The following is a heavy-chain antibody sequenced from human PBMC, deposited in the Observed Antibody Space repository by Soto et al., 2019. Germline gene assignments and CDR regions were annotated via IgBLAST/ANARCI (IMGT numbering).Heavy chain of an antibody. CDR3: ARGRWEREGYFMDV. J-gene: IGHJ6*01. V-gene: IGHV4-34*01. Sequence: PSETLSLTCAVYGGSFSGYYWSWIRQPPGKGLEWIGEINHSGSTNYNPSLKSRVTISVDTSKNQFSLKLSSVTAADTAVYYCARGRWEREGYFMDVWGQGTTVTVSS. D-gene: IGHD1-26*01. CDR2: INHSGST. CDR1: GGSFSGYY.